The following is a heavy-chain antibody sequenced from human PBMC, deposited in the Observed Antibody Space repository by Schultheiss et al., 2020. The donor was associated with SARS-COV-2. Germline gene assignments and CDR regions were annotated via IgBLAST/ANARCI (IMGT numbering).Heavy chain of an antibody. CDR2: IYSGGNT. D-gene: IGHD1-26*01. J-gene: IGHJ4*02. CDR1: GFTFSNAW. V-gene: IGHV3-66*01. Sequence: GGSLRLSCAASGFTFSNAWMSWIRQAPGKGLEWVSVIYSGGNTYYADSVKGRFTISRDNFKNILYLQMNSLRVEDTAVYYCARDFRIVGALSLDYWGQGTLVTVSS. CDR3: ARDFRIVGALSLDY.